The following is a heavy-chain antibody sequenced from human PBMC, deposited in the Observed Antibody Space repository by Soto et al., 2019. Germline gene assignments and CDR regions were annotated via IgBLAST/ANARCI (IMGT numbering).Heavy chain of an antibody. D-gene: IGHD6-19*01. CDR1: GGSISSGGYS. J-gene: IGHJ4*02. CDR3: ASAGGLGAVAADY. Sequence: QLQLQESGSGLVKPSQTLSLTCAVSGGSISSGGYSWSWIRQPPGKGLEWIGYIYHSGSTYYNPSRKGRGTISVDRSKNKCSLKLSSVTAADTAVYYCASAGGLGAVAADYWGQGTLVTVSS. CDR2: IYHSGST. V-gene: IGHV4-30-2*01.